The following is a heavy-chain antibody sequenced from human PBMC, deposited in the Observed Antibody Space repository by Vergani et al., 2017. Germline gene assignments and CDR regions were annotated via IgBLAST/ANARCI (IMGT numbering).Heavy chain of an antibody. D-gene: IGHD2-21*01. Sequence: QVQLQESGPGLVKPSETLTLTCDVSDSSIMTNPYWGWFRQSPGKGLEWIGCIHHSGYTHYNSSLKSRVSISIVSSSKFSLSLTSVTAADTAIYDCARHRGEGCFCPSSYFYGMDVWRHGTTVTVSS. CDR1: DSSIMTNPY. V-gene: IGHV4-38-2*01. CDR2: IHHSGYT. J-gene: IGHJ6*02. CDR3: ARHRGEGCFCPSSYFYGMDV.